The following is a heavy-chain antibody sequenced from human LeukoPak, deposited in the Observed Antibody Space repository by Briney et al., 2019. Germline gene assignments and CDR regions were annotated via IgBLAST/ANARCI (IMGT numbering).Heavy chain of an antibody. D-gene: IGHD1-26*01. CDR2: IYYSGST. V-gene: IGHV4-31*03. CDR1: GGSISSGDYY. Sequence: PSETLSLTCTVSGGSISSGDYYWSWIRQHPGKGLEWIGYIYYSGSTCYNPSLKSRVTISVDTSKNQFSLRLSSVTAADTAVYYCARNTAYSGSYWGAALPVYFDSWGQGTLVTVSS. J-gene: IGHJ4*02. CDR3: ARNTAYSGSYWGAALPVYFDS.